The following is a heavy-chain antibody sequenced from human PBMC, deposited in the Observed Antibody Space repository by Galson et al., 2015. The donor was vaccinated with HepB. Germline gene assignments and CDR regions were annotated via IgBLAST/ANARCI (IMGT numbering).Heavy chain of an antibody. Sequence: SLRLSCAASGFSFSSYGMHWVRQAPGRGLEWVAFIRYDGSSKFYSDSVEGRLTISRDNSKNTLYVQIHSLRAEDTAAYYCAKGFGSGYNGSWTLDYWGQGTLVTVPS. CDR3: AKGFGSGYNGSWTLDY. CDR2: IRYDGSSK. CDR1: GFSFSSYG. V-gene: IGHV3-30*02. D-gene: IGHD3-10*01. J-gene: IGHJ4*02.